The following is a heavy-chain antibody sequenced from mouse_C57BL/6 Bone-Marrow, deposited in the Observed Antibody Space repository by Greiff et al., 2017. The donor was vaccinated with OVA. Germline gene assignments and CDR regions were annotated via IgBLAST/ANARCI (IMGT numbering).Heavy chain of an antibody. V-gene: IGHV3-6*01. CDR1: GYSITSGYY. CDR3: ARGRGTGTFFDY. D-gene: IGHD4-1*01. Sequence: EVKLMESGPGLVKPSQSLSLTCSVTGYSITSGYYWNWIRQFPGNKLEWMGYISYDGSNNYNPSLKNRISITRDTSKNQFFLKLNSVTTEDTATYYCARGRGTGTFFDYWGQGTTLTVSS. CDR2: ISYDGSN. J-gene: IGHJ2*01.